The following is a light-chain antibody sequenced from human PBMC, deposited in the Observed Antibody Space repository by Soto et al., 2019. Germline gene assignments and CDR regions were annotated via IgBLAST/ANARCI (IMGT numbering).Light chain of an antibody. J-gene: IGLJ2*01. CDR2: SNN. Sequence: QSVLTQPPSASGTPGQRVTISCSGSSSNIGSNYVYWYQQHPGTAPKLLIYSNNQRPSGGPDRFSGSKSGTSASLAISGRLSEDEADYYCAAWDDSLSGLVFGGGTKLTVL. CDR3: AAWDDSLSGLV. V-gene: IGLV1-47*02. CDR1: SSNIGSNY.